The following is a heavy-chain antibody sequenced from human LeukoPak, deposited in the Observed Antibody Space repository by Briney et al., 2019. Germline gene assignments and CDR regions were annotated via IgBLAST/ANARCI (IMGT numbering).Heavy chain of an antibody. J-gene: IGHJ4*02. D-gene: IGHD5-18*01. Sequence: GGSLRLSCTASGFTFGDYAMTWVRQAPGKGLEWVGFIRSKTYGGTADYAASVKGRFTISRGDSKSIAYLQMNSLKTEDTAVYYCSRGERGYNYQFDYWGQGTLVTVSS. CDR2: IRSKTYGGTA. CDR1: GFTFGDYA. CDR3: SRGERGYNYQFDY. V-gene: IGHV3-49*04.